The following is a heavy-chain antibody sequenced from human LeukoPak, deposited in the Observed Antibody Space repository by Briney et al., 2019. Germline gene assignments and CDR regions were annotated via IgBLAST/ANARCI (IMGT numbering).Heavy chain of an antibody. D-gene: IGHD1-14*01. V-gene: IGHV3-30*03. CDR2: ISYDGSNK. Sequence: GGSLRLSCAASGFTFSSYSMNWVRQAPGKGLEWVAVISYDGSNKYYADSVKGRFTISRDNSKNTLYLQMNSLRAEDTAVYYCARPPGINRRQVSCWGQGTLVTVSS. J-gene: IGHJ4*02. CDR1: GFTFSSYS. CDR3: ARPPGINRRQVSC.